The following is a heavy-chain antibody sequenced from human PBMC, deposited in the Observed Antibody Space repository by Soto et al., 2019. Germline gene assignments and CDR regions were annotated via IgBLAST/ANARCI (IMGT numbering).Heavy chain of an antibody. CDR2: ISGSGGST. Sequence: GGSPRLSCAASGFTFSSYAMSWVRQAPGKGLEWVSAISGSGGSTYYADSVKGRFTISRDNSKNTLYLQMNSLRAEDTAVYYCAKDHIAARREGGFDYWGQGTLVTVSS. V-gene: IGHV3-23*01. J-gene: IGHJ4*02. CDR3: AKDHIAARREGGFDY. D-gene: IGHD6-6*01. CDR1: GFTFSSYA.